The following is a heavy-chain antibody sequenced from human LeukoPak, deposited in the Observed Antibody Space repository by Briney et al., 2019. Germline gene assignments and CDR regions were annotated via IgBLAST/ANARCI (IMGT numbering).Heavy chain of an antibody. CDR2: IYYSGST. V-gene: IGHV4-59*01. CDR1: GGSLSNYY. D-gene: IGHD4-17*01. Sequence: SETLSVTCTVSGGSLSNYYWSWIRQSPGKGLEWIGYIYYSGSTNYNPSLKSRVTISVDTSNNQLSLRLSSVTAADTAVYYCARGNYGDSRAPVPYYYYGMDVWGQGTTVTVSS. CDR3: ARGNYGDSRAPVPYYYYGMDV. J-gene: IGHJ6*02.